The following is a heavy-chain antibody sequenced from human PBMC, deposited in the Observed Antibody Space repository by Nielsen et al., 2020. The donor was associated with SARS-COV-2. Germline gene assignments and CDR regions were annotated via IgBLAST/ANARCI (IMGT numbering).Heavy chain of an antibody. CDR1: GFTFDDYA. D-gene: IGHD5-12*01. CDR2: ISWNSGSI. Sequence: SLKISCAASGFTFDDYAMHWVRQAPGKGLEWVSGISWNSGSIGYADSVKGRFTISRDNAKNSLYLQMNSLRAEDTALYYCAREKSSYANYYYYYGMDVWGQGTTVTVSS. J-gene: IGHJ6*02. CDR3: AREKSSYANYYYYYGMDV. V-gene: IGHV3-9*01.